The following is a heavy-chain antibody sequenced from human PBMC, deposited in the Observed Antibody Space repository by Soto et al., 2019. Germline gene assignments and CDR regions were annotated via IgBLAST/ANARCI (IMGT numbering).Heavy chain of an antibody. CDR2: IIPIFGTA. D-gene: IGHD3-10*01. Sequence: QVQLVQSGAEVKKPGSSVKVSCKASGGTFSSYAISWVRQAPGQGLEWMGGIIPIFGTANYAQKFQGRVTITADESTSTAYMELSSLRSEDTAVYYCTLMSMVRGGIPNASYGMDVWGQGTTVTVSS. V-gene: IGHV1-69*01. J-gene: IGHJ6*02. CDR3: TLMSMVRGGIPNASYGMDV. CDR1: GGTFSSYA.